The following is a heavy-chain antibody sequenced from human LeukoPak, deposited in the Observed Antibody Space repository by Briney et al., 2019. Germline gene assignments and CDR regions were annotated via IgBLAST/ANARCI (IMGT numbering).Heavy chain of an antibody. Sequence: GASVKVSCKASGYTFTGYYMHWVRQAPGQGLEWMGWVNPNSGGTNYAQKFQGRVTMTRDTSLSTAYMELSRLRSDDTAVYYCARDFIRITIFGVVTDNYYYYGVDVWGQGTTVTVSS. CDR3: ARDFIRITIFGVVTDNYYYYGVDV. V-gene: IGHV1-2*02. CDR2: VNPNSGGT. D-gene: IGHD3-3*01. J-gene: IGHJ6*02. CDR1: GYTFTGYY.